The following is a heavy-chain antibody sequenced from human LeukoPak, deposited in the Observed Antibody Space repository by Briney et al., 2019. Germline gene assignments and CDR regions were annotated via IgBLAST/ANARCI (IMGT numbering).Heavy chain of an antibody. D-gene: IGHD4-17*01. J-gene: IGHJ2*01. CDR3: ARRPFTTLTYFDL. CDR2: IYPGDYDN. CDR1: GYSLTSYL. Sequence: GESLKTCCKASGYSLTSYLNGLVRHMPGKGVGWMGTIYPGDYDNRYSPSFQSQVTISADKSISTAYLQWSSLKASDTAMYYCARRPFTTLTYFDLWGRGTLVTVSS. V-gene: IGHV5-51*01.